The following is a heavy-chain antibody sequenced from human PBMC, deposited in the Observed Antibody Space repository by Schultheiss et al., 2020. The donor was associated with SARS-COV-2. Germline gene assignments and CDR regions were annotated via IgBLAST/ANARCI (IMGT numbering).Heavy chain of an antibody. CDR3: ARSGLSYYYYMDV. Sequence: GGSLRLSCAASGFTFSSYAMSWVRQAPGKGLEWVSAISGSGGSTYYADSVKGRFTISRDNARNSLYLQMNSLRAEDTAVYYCARSGLSYYYYMDVWGKGTTVTVSS. V-gene: IGHV3-23*01. CDR1: GFTFSSYA. CDR2: ISGSGGST. J-gene: IGHJ6*03.